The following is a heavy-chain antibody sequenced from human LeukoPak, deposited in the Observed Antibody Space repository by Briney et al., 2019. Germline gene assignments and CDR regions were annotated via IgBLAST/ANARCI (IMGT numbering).Heavy chain of an antibody. J-gene: IGHJ4*02. D-gene: IGHD3-3*01. CDR3: ARDFADESIDY. Sequence: ASVQVSCKASGGTFSSYAISWVRQAPGQGLEWMGGIIPIFGTANYAQKFQGRVTITADESTSTAYMELSSLRSEDTAVYYCARDFADESIDYWGQGTLVTVSS. CDR2: IIPIFGTA. V-gene: IGHV1-69*01. CDR1: GGTFSSYA.